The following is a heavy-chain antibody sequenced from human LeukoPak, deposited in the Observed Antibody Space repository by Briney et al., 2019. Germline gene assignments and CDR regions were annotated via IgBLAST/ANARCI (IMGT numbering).Heavy chain of an antibody. CDR3: ATGPRGSGSYYPFDY. V-gene: IGHV1-69*04. D-gene: IGHD3-10*01. J-gene: IGHJ4*02. CDR1: GGTFSSYA. Sequence: GASVKVSCKASGGTFSSYAISWVRQAPGQGLEWMGRITPILGIANYAQKFQGRVTITADKSTSTAYMELSSLRSEDTAVYYCATGPRGSGSYYPFDYWGQGTLVTVSS. CDR2: ITPILGIA.